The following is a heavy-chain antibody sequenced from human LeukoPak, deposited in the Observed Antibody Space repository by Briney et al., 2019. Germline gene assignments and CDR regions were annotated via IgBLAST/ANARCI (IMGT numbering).Heavy chain of an antibody. CDR3: ARATMIVPLDY. V-gene: IGHV4-34*09. J-gene: IGHJ4*02. CDR2: INHSGST. D-gene: IGHD3-22*01. Sequence: SETLSLTCAVYGGSFSGYYWSWIRQPPGKGLEWIGEINHSGSTNYNPPLKSRVTISVDTSKNQFSLKLSSVTAADTAVYYCARATMIVPLDYWGQGTLVTVSS. CDR1: GGSFSGYY.